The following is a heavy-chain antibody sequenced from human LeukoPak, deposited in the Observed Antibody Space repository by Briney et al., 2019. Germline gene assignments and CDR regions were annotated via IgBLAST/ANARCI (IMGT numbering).Heavy chain of an antibody. D-gene: IGHD4-17*01. CDR2: ISSSGSTI. Sequence: GGPLRLSCAASGFTFSSYEMNWVRQAPGKGLEWVSYISSSGSTIYYADSVKGRFTISRDNAKNSLYLQMNSLRAEDTAVYYCARDYGDYLDYWGQGTLVTVSS. V-gene: IGHV3-48*03. CDR1: GFTFSSYE. J-gene: IGHJ4*02. CDR3: ARDYGDYLDY.